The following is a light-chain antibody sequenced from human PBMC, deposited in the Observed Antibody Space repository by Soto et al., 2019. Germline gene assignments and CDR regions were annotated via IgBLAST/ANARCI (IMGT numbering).Light chain of an antibody. CDR3: QQYGSPPWT. CDR2: GAS. Sequence: EIVLTQSPGTLSLSPGERATLSCRASQSVSSSYLAWYQQKPGQAPRPLIYGASNRAIGIPDRFSGSGSGTDFTLTISRLEPEDFAVYYCQQYGSPPWTFGQGTKVEI. V-gene: IGKV3-20*01. J-gene: IGKJ1*01. CDR1: QSVSSSY.